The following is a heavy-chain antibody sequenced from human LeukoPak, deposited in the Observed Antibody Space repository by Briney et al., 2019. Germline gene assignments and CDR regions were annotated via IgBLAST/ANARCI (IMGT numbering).Heavy chain of an antibody. Sequence: PGGSLRLSCVASGFGFSYYDMNWVRQTPGKGLECVSTISGTDDSTYYADSVKGRFTISRDNSKNTLYLQMDSLRAEDTAVYHCARDRAVGYYDSGGHVIFDYWGQGTLVTVSS. CDR1: GFGFSYYD. V-gene: IGHV3-23*01. J-gene: IGHJ4*02. CDR3: ARDRAVGYYDSGGHVIFDY. D-gene: IGHD3-22*01. CDR2: ISGTDDST.